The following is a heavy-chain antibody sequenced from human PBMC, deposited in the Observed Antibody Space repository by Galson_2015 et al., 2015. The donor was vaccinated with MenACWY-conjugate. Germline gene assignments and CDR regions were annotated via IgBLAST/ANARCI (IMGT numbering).Heavy chain of an antibody. J-gene: IGHJ6*02. Sequence: SLRLSCAASGFAFRDFCMHWVRHAPGKGLECVSRICAGGISIMYGDSVRGRFTISRDDAENTLYLQMDSLRADDTAVYFCVRGSSGWGGMDIWGQGTTVTVSS. D-gene: IGHD6-19*01. CDR1: GFAFRDFC. CDR3: VRGSSGWGGMDI. V-gene: IGHV3-74*03. CDR2: ICAGGISI.